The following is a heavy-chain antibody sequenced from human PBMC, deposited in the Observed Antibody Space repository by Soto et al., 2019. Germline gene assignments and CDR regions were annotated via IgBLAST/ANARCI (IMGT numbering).Heavy chain of an antibody. D-gene: IGHD3-22*01. CDR2: ISAYNGNT. V-gene: IGHV1-18*01. Sequence: QVQLVQSGAEVKKPGASVKVSCKASGYTFTSYGISWVRQAPGQGLEWMGWISAYNGNTNYAQKLQGRVTMTTDTSTRTAYMELRSLRSDDTAVYYCERDGVLTYYYDRSGPRGGPFWGYWGQGNLVTVSS. J-gene: IGHJ4*02. CDR3: ERDGVLTYYYDRSGPRGGPFWGY. CDR1: GYTFTSYG.